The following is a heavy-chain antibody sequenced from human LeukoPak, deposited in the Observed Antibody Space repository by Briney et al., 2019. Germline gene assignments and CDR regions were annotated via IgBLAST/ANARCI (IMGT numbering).Heavy chain of an antibody. CDR1: GFTFSSAW. V-gene: IGHV3-7*01. D-gene: IGHD3-16*01. Sequence: PGGSLRLSCAASGFTFSSAWMTWVRQAPGKGLEWVATIKDDGSDKYYVDSVKGRFTISRDNAKKSLWLQMNSLRVEDTAMYHCADLGSRDWGQGTLVTVSP. CDR2: IKDDGSDK. J-gene: IGHJ4*02. CDR3: ADLGSRD.